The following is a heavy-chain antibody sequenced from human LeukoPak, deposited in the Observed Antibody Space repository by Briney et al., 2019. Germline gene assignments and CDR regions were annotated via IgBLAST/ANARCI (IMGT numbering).Heavy chain of an antibody. J-gene: IGHJ5*02. CDR3: ARHLWDSSGSNWFDP. CDR2: IYYSGST. V-gene: IGHV4-39*01. CDR1: GGSISSSSYY. Sequence: PSETLSLTCTVSGGSISSSSYYWGWIRQPPGKGLEWIGSIYYSGSTYYNPSLKSRVTISVDTSKNQFSLKLSSVTAADTAMYYCARHLWDSSGSNWFDPWGQGTLVTVSS. D-gene: IGHD3-22*01.